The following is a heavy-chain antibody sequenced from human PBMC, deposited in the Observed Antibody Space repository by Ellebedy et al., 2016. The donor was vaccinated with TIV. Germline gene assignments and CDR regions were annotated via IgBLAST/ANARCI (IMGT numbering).Heavy chain of an antibody. V-gene: IGHV1-46*01. D-gene: IGHD3-22*01. Sequence: AASVKVSCKASGYTFTSYYIHWVRQAPGQGLEWMGIINPSGGSTSYAQKFQGRVTMTRDTSTSTVYMELSSPRSEDTAVYYCARDKNLHYSDSSGPEDVWGQGTTVTVSS. CDR2: INPSGGST. J-gene: IGHJ6*02. CDR3: ARDKNLHYSDSSGPEDV. CDR1: GYTFTSYY.